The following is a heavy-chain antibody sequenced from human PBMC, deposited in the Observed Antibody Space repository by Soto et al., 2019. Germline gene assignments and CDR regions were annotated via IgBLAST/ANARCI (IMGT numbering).Heavy chain of an antibody. CDR1: GFSFVNYA. CDR3: AKATTNGGWFNPFDS. D-gene: IGHD6-19*01. Sequence: EVQLLASGGGLVQPGGSLRLSCAASGFSFVNYAMNWVRQAPGKGLEWVSGFSGSGTSTYYADSVKGRFTISRDNSRDTLFLQMNSLTADDTAVYYCAKATTNGGWFNPFDSWGQGALVTVSS. CDR2: FSGSGTST. V-gene: IGHV3-23*01. J-gene: IGHJ4*02.